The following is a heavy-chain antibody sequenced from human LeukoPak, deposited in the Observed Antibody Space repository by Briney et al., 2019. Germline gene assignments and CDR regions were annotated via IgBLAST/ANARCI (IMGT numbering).Heavy chain of an antibody. CDR3: ARAPRLRLGELSSDY. Sequence: GGSLRLSCAASGFTFSSYSMNWVRQAPGKGLEWVANIKQDGSEKYYVDSVKGRFTISRDNAKNSLYLQMNSLRAEDTAVYYCARAPRLRLGELSSDYWGQGTLVTVSS. CDR1: GFTFSSYS. J-gene: IGHJ4*02. V-gene: IGHV3-7*03. CDR2: IKQDGSEK. D-gene: IGHD3-16*02.